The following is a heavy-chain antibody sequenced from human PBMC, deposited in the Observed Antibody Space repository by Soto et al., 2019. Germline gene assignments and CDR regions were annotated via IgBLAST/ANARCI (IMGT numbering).Heavy chain of an antibody. CDR1: GGSVSSGSYY. D-gene: IGHD3-3*01. Sequence: SETLSLTCTVSGGSVSSGSYYWSWIRQPPGKGLEWIGYIYYSGSTNYNPSLKSRVTISVDTSKNQFSLKLSSVTAADTAVYYCANYRYDFWSGYPRPNWFAPADYFQHWGQGTLVTVSS. J-gene: IGHJ1*01. CDR3: ANYRYDFWSGYPRPNWFAPADYFQH. CDR2: IYYSGST. V-gene: IGHV4-61*01.